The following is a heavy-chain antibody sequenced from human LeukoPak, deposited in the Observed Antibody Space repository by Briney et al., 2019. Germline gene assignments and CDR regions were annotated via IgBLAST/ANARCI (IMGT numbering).Heavy chain of an antibody. CDR1: GFTFSSYT. D-gene: IGHD7-27*01. J-gene: IGHJ5*02. CDR2: VNGDGSRT. V-gene: IGHV3-74*03. Sequence: PGGSLRLSCTASGFTFSSYTMTWVRQVPGKRLMWVSRVNGDGSRTTYADTVKGRFTISRDNAKNTLYLQMNSLRAEDTAVYYCTRDPRNLGLDPWGQGTLVTVSS. CDR3: TRDPRNLGLDP.